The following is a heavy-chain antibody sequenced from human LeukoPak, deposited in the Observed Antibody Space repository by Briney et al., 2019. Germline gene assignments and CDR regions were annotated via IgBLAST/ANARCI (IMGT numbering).Heavy chain of an antibody. V-gene: IGHV4-59*01. CDR1: GFTFSSYS. Sequence: AGGSLRLSCAASGFTFSSYSMNWVRQAPGKGLEWIGYIYYSGSTNYNPSLKSRVTISVDTSKNQFSLKLSSVTAADTAVYYCARDGDFWSGSWFDPWGQGTLVTVSS. CDR2: IYYSGST. CDR3: ARDGDFWSGSWFDP. J-gene: IGHJ5*02. D-gene: IGHD3-3*01.